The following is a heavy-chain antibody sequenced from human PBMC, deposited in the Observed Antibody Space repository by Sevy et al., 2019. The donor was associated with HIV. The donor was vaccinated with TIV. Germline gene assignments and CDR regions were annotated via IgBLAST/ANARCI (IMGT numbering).Heavy chain of an antibody. CDR1: GYMFTDYY. D-gene: IGHD3-10*01. CDR2: INPNSGAT. CDR3: ATHRKSYYGSLLDY. J-gene: IGHJ4*01. Sequence: ASVKVSCKTSGYMFTDYYIHWVRQAPGQGFEWMGWINPNSGATAYAQIFQDRFTVTRETSITTSYMELTRLRSDDTAAYYCATHRKSYYGSLLDYWGQGTLVTVSS. V-gene: IGHV1-2*02.